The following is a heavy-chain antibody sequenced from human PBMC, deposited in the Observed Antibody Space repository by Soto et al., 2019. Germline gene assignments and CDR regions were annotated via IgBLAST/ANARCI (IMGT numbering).Heavy chain of an antibody. CDR1: GGSISSGGYY. J-gene: IGHJ4*02. V-gene: IGHV4-31*03. Sequence: PSETLSLTCTVSGGSISSGGYYWSWIRQHPGKGLEWIGYIYYSGSTYYNPSLKSRVTISVDTSKNQFSLKLSSVTAADTAVYYCARNSDDSSGYGAQRFDYWGQGTLVTVSS. CDR2: IYYSGST. CDR3: ARNSDDSSGYGAQRFDY. D-gene: IGHD3-22*01.